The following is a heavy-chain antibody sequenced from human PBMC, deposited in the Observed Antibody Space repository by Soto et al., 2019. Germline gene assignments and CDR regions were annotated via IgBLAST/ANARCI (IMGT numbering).Heavy chain of an antibody. CDR1: GGSISSGGSY. V-gene: IGHV4-31*03. D-gene: IGHD2-2*01. Sequence: QVQLQESGPGLVKPSQTLSLTCTVSGGSISSGGSYWRWLRQSPGKGLEWIGYIYYSGTTYYNPSLKSRVSISLDTSKNQFSLKLSSGTASDTAIYYCARGHCFRSSCSDLDLWGRGTLVTVSS. CDR3: ARGHCFRSSCSDLDL. CDR2: IYYSGTT. J-gene: IGHJ2*01.